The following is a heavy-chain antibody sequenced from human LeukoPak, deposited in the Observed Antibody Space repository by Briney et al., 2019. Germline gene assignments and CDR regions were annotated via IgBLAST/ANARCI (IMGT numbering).Heavy chain of an antibody. V-gene: IGHV4-30-4*07. J-gene: IGHJ4*02. CDR3: ARPTSKLGSFDY. CDR1: GGSISSGGYS. D-gene: IGHD2/OR15-2a*01. CDR2: IYYSGST. Sequence: PSETLSLTCAVSGGSISSGGYSWSWIRQPPGKGLEWIGYIYYSGSTYYNPSLKSRVTMSVDTSKNQFSLKLSSVTAADTAVYYCARPTSKLGSFDYWGQGTLVTVSS.